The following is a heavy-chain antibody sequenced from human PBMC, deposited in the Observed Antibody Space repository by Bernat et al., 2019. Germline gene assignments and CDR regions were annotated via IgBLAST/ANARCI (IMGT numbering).Heavy chain of an antibody. J-gene: IGHJ4*02. CDR1: GFTISNYG. CDR2: IWYDGSKK. D-gene: IGHD2-2*01. V-gene: IGHV3-33*01. Sequence: QVQLVESGGGVVQPGRSLRLSCVASGFTISNYGMHWVRQAPGKGLEWVVVIWYDGSKKYYADSVKGRFTISRDDSKNTLYLQMNSLRVEDTAVYYCVRDYCSTTSCYDYWGQGTLVTVSS. CDR3: VRDYCSTTSCYDY.